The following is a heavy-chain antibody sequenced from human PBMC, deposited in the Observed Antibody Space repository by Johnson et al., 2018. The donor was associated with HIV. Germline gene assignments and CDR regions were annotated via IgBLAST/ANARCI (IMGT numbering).Heavy chain of an antibody. CDR1: GFTFSRYG. D-gene: IGHD1-26*01. V-gene: IGHV3-30*19. J-gene: IGHJ3*02. CDR3: TTDPGEWELLGDGDAFDI. Sequence: QVQLVESGGGVVQPGGSLRLSCAASGFTFSRYGMHWVRQAPGKGLEWVAVISYDGSNKYYADSVKGRFTISRDNSKNTLYLQMNSLKTEDTAVYYCTTDPGEWELLGDGDAFDIWGQGTMVTVSS. CDR2: ISYDGSNK.